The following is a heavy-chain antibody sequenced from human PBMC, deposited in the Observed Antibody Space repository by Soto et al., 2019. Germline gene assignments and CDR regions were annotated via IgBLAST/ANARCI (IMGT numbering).Heavy chain of an antibody. J-gene: IGHJ3*02. CDR1: GGSISSSSYY. Sequence: SETLSLTCTVSGGSISSSSYYWGWIRQPPGKGLEWIGSIYYSGSTYYNPSLKSRVTISVDTSKNQFSLKLSSVTAADTAVYYCARQGIVVVAGEEGRDAFDIWGQGTMVTVSS. CDR2: IYYSGST. CDR3: ARQGIVVVAGEEGRDAFDI. D-gene: IGHD2-15*01. V-gene: IGHV4-39*01.